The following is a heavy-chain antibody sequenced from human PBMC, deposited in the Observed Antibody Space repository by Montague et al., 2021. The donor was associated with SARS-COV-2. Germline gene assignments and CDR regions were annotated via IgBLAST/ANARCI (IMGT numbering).Heavy chain of an antibody. V-gene: IGHV4-31*03. D-gene: IGHD3-22*01. Sequence: TLSITCTVSGASISSGGYYWSWIRQHPGKGLAWIGYIYYSGSTYYNPSLKSRVTMSVDTSKNQFSLKMSSVPAADTAVYYCARSPEPMIILIITSLHWYFDLWGRGTLVTVSS. J-gene: IGHJ2*01. CDR1: GASISSGGYY. CDR3: ARSPEPMIILIITSLHWYFDL. CDR2: IYYSGST.